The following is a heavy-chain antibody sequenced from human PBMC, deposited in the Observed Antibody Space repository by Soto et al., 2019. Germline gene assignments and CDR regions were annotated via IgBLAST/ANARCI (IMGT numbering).Heavy chain of an antibody. V-gene: IGHV4-31*03. CDR2: IYYSGST. D-gene: IGHD3-10*01. CDR3: ARGEMVRGVIPLGMDV. CDR1: GGSISSGGYY. Sequence: QVQLQESGPGLVKPSQTLSLTCTVSGGSISSGGYYWSWIRQHPGKGPEWIGYIYYSGSTYYNPSLKSRVTIAVDTSKNQFSLKLSSVTAADTAVYYCARGEMVRGVIPLGMDVWGQGTTVTVSS. J-gene: IGHJ6*02.